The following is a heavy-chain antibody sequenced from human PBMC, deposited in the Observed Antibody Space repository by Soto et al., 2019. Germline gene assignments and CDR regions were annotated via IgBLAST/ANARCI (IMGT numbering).Heavy chain of an antibody. Sequence: GGSLRLSCAASGFIFRNHVLNWVRQAPGKGLEWVSAIDNSGDGSFYADSVKGRFIISRDNSKDTVFMHMNNLRPEDTAFYYCAKIPSRGMIFGAGSWGQGTLVTVSS. D-gene: IGHD3-3*01. CDR1: GFIFRNHV. CDR2: IDNSGDGS. J-gene: IGHJ5*02. V-gene: IGHV3-23*05. CDR3: AKIPSRGMIFGAGS.